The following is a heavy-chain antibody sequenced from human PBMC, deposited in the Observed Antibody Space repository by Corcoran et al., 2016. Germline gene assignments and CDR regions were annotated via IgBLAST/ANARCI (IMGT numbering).Heavy chain of an antibody. CDR1: GGSVSSGSYY. J-gene: IGHJ4*02. Sequence: QVQLQESGPGLVKPSETLSLTCTVSGGSVSSGSYYWSWIRQPPGKGLEWLGYIYYSGSTNYNPSLKSRVTISVDTSKNQFSLKLSSVTAADTAVYYCGSGIYYQFDYGGQGTLVTVSS. CDR3: GSGIYYQFDY. CDR2: IYYSGST. V-gene: IGHV4-61*01. D-gene: IGHD3-10*01.